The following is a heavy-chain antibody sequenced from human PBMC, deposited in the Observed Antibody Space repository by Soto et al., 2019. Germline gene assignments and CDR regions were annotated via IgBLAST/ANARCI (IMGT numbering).Heavy chain of an antibody. Sequence: QVQLVQSGAEVKKPGASVKVSCKASGYTFTSYGISWVRQAPGQGLEWMGWISAYNGNTNYAQKLQGRVTMTTDTSTSTAYMELRSLRSDDTAVYYCARDLSPRGYSYGYPAPGSDYWGQGTLVTVSS. J-gene: IGHJ4*02. CDR1: GYTFTSYG. D-gene: IGHD5-18*01. CDR2: ISAYNGNT. CDR3: ARDLSPRGYSYGYPAPGSDY. V-gene: IGHV1-18*01.